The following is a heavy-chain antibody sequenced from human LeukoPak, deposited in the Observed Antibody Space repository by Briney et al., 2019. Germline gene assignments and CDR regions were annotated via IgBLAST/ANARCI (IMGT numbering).Heavy chain of an antibody. CDR1: GGSFSGYY. V-gene: IGHV4-34*01. CDR3: ARAPQGRGYNFDY. Sequence: SETLSLTCAVYGGSFSGYYWSWIRQPPGKGLEWIGEINHSGSTNYNPSLKSRVTISVDTSKNQFSLKLSSVTAAGTAVYYCARAPQGRGYNFDYWGQGTLVTVSS. CDR2: INHSGST. J-gene: IGHJ4*02. D-gene: IGHD5-12*01.